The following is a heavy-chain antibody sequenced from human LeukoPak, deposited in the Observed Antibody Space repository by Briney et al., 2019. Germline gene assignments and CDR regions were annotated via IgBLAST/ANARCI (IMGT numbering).Heavy chain of an antibody. V-gene: IGHV3-33*01. CDR2: IWYDGSNK. CDR1: GFTFSSYG. Sequence: GGSLRLSCAASGFTFSSYGMHWVRQAPGKGLEWVAVIWYDGSNKYYADSVKGRFTISRDNSKNTLYLQMNSLRAEDTAVYYCARTFLYGDAFDIWGQGTMVTVSS. D-gene: IGHD3-16*01. CDR3: ARTFLYGDAFDI. J-gene: IGHJ3*02.